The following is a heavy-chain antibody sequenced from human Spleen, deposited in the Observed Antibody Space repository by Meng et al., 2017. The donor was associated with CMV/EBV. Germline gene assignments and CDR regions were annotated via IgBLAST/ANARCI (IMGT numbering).Heavy chain of an antibody. D-gene: IGHD2-8*02. V-gene: IGHV1-2*02. Sequence: IFTGYYIHWVRQAPGQGLEWMGWITPDSGGTNYAQKFQGRVTMTKNTSITTAYMELHSLRSDDTAIYYCARRYCTSVNCSFVDRFDHWGQGSLVTVSS. CDR3: ARRYCTSVNCSFVDRFDH. CDR1: IFTGYY. J-gene: IGHJ4*02. CDR2: ITPDSGGT.